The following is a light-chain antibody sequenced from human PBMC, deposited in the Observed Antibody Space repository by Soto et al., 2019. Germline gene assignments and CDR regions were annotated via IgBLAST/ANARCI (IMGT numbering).Light chain of an antibody. CDR2: SND. CDR1: TCSIVSNA. V-gene: IGLV1-44*01. J-gene: IGLJ2*01. CDR3: AAWDDSQNGLV. Sequence: QSVLTQPPSASGTPGQRVAISCSGSTCSIVSNAVSWYQQLPGTAPRLLIYSNDRRPSGVPDRFSGSKSGTSASLAISGLHSEDEADYYCAAWDDSQNGLVFGGGTKVTVL.